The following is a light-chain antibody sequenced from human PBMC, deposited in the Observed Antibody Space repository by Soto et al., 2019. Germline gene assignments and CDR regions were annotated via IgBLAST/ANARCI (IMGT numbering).Light chain of an antibody. CDR1: SSDVRSYNL. CDR2: ELS. CDR3: CSYGGRSTYV. J-gene: IGLJ1*01. Sequence: QSALAQPASVSGSPGQSITISCTWTSSDVRSYNLVSWYQQHTGKAPKLMIYELSKRPSGVCTRFSGSKSDNTASLTISGLQADDEADYYCCSYGGRSTYVFGTGTKVTVL. V-gene: IGLV2-23*02.